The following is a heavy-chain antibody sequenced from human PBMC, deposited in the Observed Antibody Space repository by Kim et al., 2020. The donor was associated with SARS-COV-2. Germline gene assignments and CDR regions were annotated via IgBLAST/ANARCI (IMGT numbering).Heavy chain of an antibody. Sequence: YHPSLKSRVTILGDTSKNQFSLNMKSVTAADTAVYYCACNVGSTPDYYFDYWGRGALVTVSS. V-gene: IGHV4-39*07. D-gene: IGHD1-26*01. CDR3: ACNVGSTPDYYFDY. J-gene: IGHJ4*02.